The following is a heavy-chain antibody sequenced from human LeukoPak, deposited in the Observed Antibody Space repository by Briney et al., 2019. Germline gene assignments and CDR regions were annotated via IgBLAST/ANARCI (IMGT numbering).Heavy chain of an antibody. D-gene: IGHD3-22*01. CDR3: AKDLTQYYYDSRGYFDY. CDR1: GFTFSSYA. J-gene: IGHJ4*02. Sequence: PGGSLRLSCAASGFTFSSYAMSWVRQAPGKGLEWVSAISGSGGSTYYADSVKGRFNISRDNSKNTLYLQMNSLRAEDTAVYYCAKDLTQYYYDSRGYFDYWGQGTLVTVSS. CDR2: ISGSGGST. V-gene: IGHV3-23*01.